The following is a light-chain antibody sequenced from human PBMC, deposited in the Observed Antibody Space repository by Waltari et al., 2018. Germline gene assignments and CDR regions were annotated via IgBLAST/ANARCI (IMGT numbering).Light chain of an antibody. J-gene: IGKJ1*01. CDR2: DAS. V-gene: IGKV3-11*01. CDR1: QSVSSY. CDR3: QQRSNWTPWT. Sequence: IVLTQSPATLSLSPGARATLSCRVSQSVSSYLAWYQQKPGQAPRLLIYDASNRATGIPARFSGSGSGTDFTLTISSLEPEDFAVYYCQQRSNWTPWTFGQGTKVGIK.